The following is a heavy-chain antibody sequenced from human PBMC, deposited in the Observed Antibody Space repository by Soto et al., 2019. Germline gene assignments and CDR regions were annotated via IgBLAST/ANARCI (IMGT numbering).Heavy chain of an antibody. CDR1: GGSVSGYY. J-gene: IGHJ6*02. Sequence: LSLTCAVYGGSVSGYYWSWIRQPPGKGLEWIGEINHSGSTNYNPSLKSRVTISVDTSKNQFSLKLSSVTAADTAVYYCARLLHPAYGMDVWGQGTTVTVSS. D-gene: IGHD4-4*01. CDR3: ARLLHPAYGMDV. CDR2: INHSGST. V-gene: IGHV4-34*01.